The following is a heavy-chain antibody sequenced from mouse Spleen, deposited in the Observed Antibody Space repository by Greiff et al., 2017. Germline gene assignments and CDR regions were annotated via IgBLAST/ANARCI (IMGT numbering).Heavy chain of an antibody. J-gene: IGHJ4*01. CDR3: ARQRGNDYAMDY. CDR2: ISNGGGST. Sequence: EVMLVESGGGLVQPGGSLKLSCATSGFTFSDYYMYWVRQTPEKRLEWVAYISNGGGSTYYPDTVKGRFTISRDNAKNTLYLQMSRLKSEDTAMYYCARQRGNDYAMDYWGQGTSVTVSS. V-gene: IGHV5-12*02. D-gene: IGHD2-1*01. CDR1: GFTFSDYY.